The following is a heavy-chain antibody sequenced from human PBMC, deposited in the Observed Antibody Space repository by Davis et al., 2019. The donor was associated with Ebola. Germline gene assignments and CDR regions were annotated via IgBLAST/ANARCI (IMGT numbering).Heavy chain of an antibody. CDR1: GFIFSDYD. D-gene: IGHD3-22*01. CDR3: ARGGDQLVPRSFYYPLDV. Sequence: GESLKISCAASGFIFSDYDMNWVRQAPGKGLEWLAHISISGRAIHYADSVKDRFTISSDNAKNSLYLQLDSLRGDDTAVYYCARGGDQLVPRSFYYPLDVWGQGTTVTVSS. J-gene: IGHJ6*02. V-gene: IGHV3-48*03. CDR2: ISISGRAI.